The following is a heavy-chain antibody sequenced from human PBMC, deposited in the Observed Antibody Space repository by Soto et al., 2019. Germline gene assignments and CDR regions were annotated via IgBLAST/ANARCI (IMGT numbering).Heavy chain of an antibody. CDR3: ARQMVRGVILWFDP. Sequence: SETLSLTCTVSGDSISSYYWSWLRQPPGKGLEWIGYIYYSGSTNYNPSLKSRVTISVDTSKNQFSLKLSSVTAADTAVYYCARQMVRGVILWFDPWGQGTLVTVSS. V-gene: IGHV4-59*08. D-gene: IGHD3-10*01. CDR2: IYYSGST. CDR1: GDSISSYY. J-gene: IGHJ5*02.